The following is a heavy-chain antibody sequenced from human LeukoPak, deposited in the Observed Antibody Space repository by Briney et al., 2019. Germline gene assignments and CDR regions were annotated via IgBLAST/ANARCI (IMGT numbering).Heavy chain of an antibody. CDR1: GFTFTSYW. Sequence: GGSLRLSCAASGFTFTSYWMHWVRQAPGKGLVWVSRISTEGSSTIYADSVKGRFTISRDNAKNTLYLQMNSLRAEDTAVYYCARDKGYPWGQGTLVTVSS. V-gene: IGHV3-74*01. CDR3: ARDKGYP. J-gene: IGHJ5*02. D-gene: IGHD2-15*01. CDR2: ISTEGSST.